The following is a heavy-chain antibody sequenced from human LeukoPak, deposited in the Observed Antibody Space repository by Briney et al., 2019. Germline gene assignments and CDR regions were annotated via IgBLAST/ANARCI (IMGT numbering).Heavy chain of an antibody. V-gene: IGHV3-74*01. CDR3: ARDTYCGGDCYRLFDY. J-gene: IGHJ4*02. D-gene: IGHD2-21*02. CDR1: GFTFSSYW. CDR2: INSDGSST. Sequence: GGSLRLSCAASGFTFSSYWMHWVRQAPGGGLVWVSRINSDGSSTSYADSVKGRFTISRDNAKSTLYLQMNSLRAEGTAVYYCARDTYCGGDCYRLFDYWGQGTLVTVSS.